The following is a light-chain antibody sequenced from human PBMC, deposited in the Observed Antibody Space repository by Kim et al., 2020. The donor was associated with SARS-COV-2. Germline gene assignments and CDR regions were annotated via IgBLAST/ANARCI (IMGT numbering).Light chain of an antibody. Sequence: PGERATLSCRASQSVISNYLAWYQQKPGQAPRLLIYITSTRASGIPDRFSGSGSGTDFTLTISKLEPEDFAVYYCQQYGSIPRTFGQGTRLDIK. J-gene: IGKJ5*01. V-gene: IGKV3-20*01. CDR2: ITS. CDR1: QSVISNY. CDR3: QQYGSIPRT.